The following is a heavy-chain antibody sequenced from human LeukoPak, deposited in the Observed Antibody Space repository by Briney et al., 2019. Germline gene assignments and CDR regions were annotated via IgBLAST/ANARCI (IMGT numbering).Heavy chain of an antibody. J-gene: IGHJ4*02. V-gene: IGHV3-23*01. D-gene: IGHD2-2*01. CDR2: IRGSGYDT. CDR1: GFTFSTYG. CDR3: ANMFVVVPAATGDY. Sequence: GGSLRLSCAASGFTFSTYGMTWVRQAPGKGLEWVSGIRGSGYDTYYADSVKGRFTISRDNSKNTLYLQMNSLRAEDTAVYYCANMFVVVPAATGDYWGQGTLVTVSS.